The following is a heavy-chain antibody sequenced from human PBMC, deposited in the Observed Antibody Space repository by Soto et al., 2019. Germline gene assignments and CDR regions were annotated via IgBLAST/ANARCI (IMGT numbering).Heavy chain of an antibody. CDR2: INHSGST. Sequence: QVQLQQWGAGLLKPSETLSLTCAVYGGSFSGYYWSWIRQPPGKGLEWIGEINHSGSTNYNPSLNSRVTISVDTSKNQFSLKLSSVTAADTAVYYCARGRRWLRNYYYYGMDVWGQGTTVTVSS. J-gene: IGHJ6*02. CDR3: ARGRRWLRNYYYYGMDV. V-gene: IGHV4-34*01. D-gene: IGHD5-12*01. CDR1: GGSFSGYY.